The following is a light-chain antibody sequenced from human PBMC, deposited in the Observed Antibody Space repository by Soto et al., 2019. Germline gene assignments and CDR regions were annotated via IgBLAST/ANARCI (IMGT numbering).Light chain of an antibody. J-gene: IGKJ5*01. CDR2: NAS. CDR1: QSVSRSY. Sequence: EIVLTQSPGTLSLSPGETATLSCRASQSVSRSYLAWYQQKPGQAPRLLIYNASNRATDIPNRFSGSGSGTDFTLIINRLEPEDFAVYYCQQYGGSPQTFGQGTRLEI. V-gene: IGKV3-20*01. CDR3: QQYGGSPQT.